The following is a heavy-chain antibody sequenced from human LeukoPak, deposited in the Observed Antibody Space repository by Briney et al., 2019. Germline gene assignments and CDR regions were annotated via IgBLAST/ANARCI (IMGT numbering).Heavy chain of an antibody. V-gene: IGHV4-59*08. CDR3: ARQRLGITGTDFDY. J-gene: IGHJ4*02. Sequence: SETLSLTCTVSGGSISSYYWSWIRQPPGKGLEWIGYIYYSGSTNYNPSLKSRVTISVDTSKNLFSLKLSSVTAADTAVYYCARQRLGITGTDFDYWGQGTLVTVSS. CDR1: GGSISSYY. CDR2: IYYSGST. D-gene: IGHD1-20*01.